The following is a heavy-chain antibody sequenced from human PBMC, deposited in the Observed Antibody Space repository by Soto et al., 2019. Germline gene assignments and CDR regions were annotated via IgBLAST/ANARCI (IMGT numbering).Heavy chain of an antibody. CDR1: GFTFSSYA. Sequence: PGGSLRLSCASSGFTFSSYAMHWVRQAPGKGLEWVAVISYDGSNKYYADSVKGRFTISRDNSKNTLYLQMNSLRAEDTAVYYCARVPPLGYCSSTSCYAFDYWGQGTLVTVSS. CDR3: ARVPPLGYCSSTSCYAFDY. J-gene: IGHJ4*02. V-gene: IGHV3-30-3*01. D-gene: IGHD2-2*01. CDR2: ISYDGSNK.